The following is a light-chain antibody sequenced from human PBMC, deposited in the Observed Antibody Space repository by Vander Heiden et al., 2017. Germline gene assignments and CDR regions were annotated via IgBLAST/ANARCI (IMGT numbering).Light chain of an antibody. J-gene: IGLJ3*02. CDR3: SSYTSSSLV. CDR1: SSDVGGYNY. CDR2: EVS. Sequence: ALTQPASVSGSPGQSITISCTGTSSDVGGYNYVSWYQQHPGKAPKLMIYEVSNRPSGVSNRFSGSKSGNTASLTISGLQAEDEADYYCSSYTSSSLVFGGGTKLTVL. V-gene: IGLV2-14*01.